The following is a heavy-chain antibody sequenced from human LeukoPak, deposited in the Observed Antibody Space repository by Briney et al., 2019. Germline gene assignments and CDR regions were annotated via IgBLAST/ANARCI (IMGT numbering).Heavy chain of an antibody. J-gene: IGHJ4*02. CDR1: GYSLTSYW. CDR2: IYPGDSDT. Sequence: GESLNISCKVPGYSLTSYWISWVRQMPGKGLEWMGTIYPGDSDTRYSPSFQGQVTISADKSIPTAYLRWSSLKASDTAMYYCARRSYGGKDFDYWGQGTLVTVSS. D-gene: IGHD4-23*01. CDR3: ARRSYGGKDFDY. V-gene: IGHV5-51*01.